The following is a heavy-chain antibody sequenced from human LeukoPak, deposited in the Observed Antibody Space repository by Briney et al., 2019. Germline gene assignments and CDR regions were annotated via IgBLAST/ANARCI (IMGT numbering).Heavy chain of an antibody. CDR3: ARLHLYFSGAMDV. CDR1: GYSFTSYW. Sequence: GESLKIYCKGSGYSFTSYWIGWVRQMPGEGLEWMGIIYPGESDTRYSPSFQGQVTISADKSISTAYLQWSSLKSPDTAMYYCARLHLYFSGAMDVWGQGTTVSVSS. CDR2: IYPGESDT. V-gene: IGHV5-51*01. D-gene: IGHD3-10*01. J-gene: IGHJ6*02.